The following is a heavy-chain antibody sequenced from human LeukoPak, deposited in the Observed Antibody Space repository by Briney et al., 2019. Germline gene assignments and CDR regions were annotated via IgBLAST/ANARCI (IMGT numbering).Heavy chain of an antibody. Sequence: PSETLSLTCTVSGGSISSSSYYWGWIRQPPGKGLEWIGSIYYSGSTYYNPSLKSRVTISVDTSKNQFSLKLSSVTAADTAVYYCARRRGYSYGYLYFDYWGQGTLVTVSS. CDR1: GGSISSSSYY. CDR2: IYYSGST. D-gene: IGHD5-18*01. V-gene: IGHV4-39*01. CDR3: ARRRGYSYGYLYFDY. J-gene: IGHJ4*02.